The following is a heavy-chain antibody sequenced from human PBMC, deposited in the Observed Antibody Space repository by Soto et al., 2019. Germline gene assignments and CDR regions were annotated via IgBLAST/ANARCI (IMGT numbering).Heavy chain of an antibody. CDR3: ARTYCSDGNCYPGGNWFDP. CDR1: GASINSYY. J-gene: IGHJ5*02. CDR2: AYYTGST. V-gene: IGHV4-59*01. Sequence: QVQLQESGPGLVKSSETLSLTCTVSGASINSYYWSWIRQAPGKGLEWIGYAYYTGSTNYNPSLKSRVTMSVDTSKSQFSLKLNSVTAADTALYYCARTYCSDGNCYPGGNWFDPWGQGTLVTVSS. D-gene: IGHD2-15*01.